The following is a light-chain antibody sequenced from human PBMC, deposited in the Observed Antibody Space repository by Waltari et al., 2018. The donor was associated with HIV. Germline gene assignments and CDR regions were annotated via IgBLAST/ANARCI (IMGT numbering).Light chain of an antibody. CDR3: HQYGDSPA. Sequence: DTVLTQSPGTLSLSPGERATLYCRASQSVYANYLAWYQQKPGQAPRLLIYGASVRAAGIPERFSGSGSGTDFALTISKLEPEDFSVYYCHQYGDSPAFGQGTKVEIK. V-gene: IGKV3-20*01. J-gene: IGKJ1*01. CDR2: GAS. CDR1: QSVYANY.